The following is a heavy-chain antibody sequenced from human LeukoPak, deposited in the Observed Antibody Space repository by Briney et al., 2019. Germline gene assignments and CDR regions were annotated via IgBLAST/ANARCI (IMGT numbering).Heavy chain of an antibody. CDR2: IYYSGST. CDR1: SDSISSYY. V-gene: IGHV4-59*01. D-gene: IGHD3-10*01. Sequence: SETLSLTCTVSSDSISSYYWSWIRQPPGKGLEWIGYIYYSGSTNYNPSLKSRVTISVDTSKNQFSLKLSSVTAVDTAVYYCARVGGQFDYYYMDVWGKGTTVTVSS. CDR3: ARVGGQFDYYYMDV. J-gene: IGHJ6*03.